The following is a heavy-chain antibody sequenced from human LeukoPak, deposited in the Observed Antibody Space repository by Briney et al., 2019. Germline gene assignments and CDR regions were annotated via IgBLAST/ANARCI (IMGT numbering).Heavy chain of an antibody. Sequence: SETLSLTCAVYGGSFSGYYWSWIRQPPGKGLEWIGEINHSGSTNYNPSLKSRVTISVDTSKNQFSLKLSSVTAADTAVYYCARVRGSSGLIGYWGLGTLVTVSS. CDR3: ARVRGSSGLIGY. D-gene: IGHD6-19*01. CDR1: GGSFSGYY. J-gene: IGHJ4*02. CDR2: INHSGST. V-gene: IGHV4-34*01.